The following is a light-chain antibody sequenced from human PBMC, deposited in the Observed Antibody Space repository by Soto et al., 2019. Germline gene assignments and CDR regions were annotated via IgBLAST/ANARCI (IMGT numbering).Light chain of an antibody. J-gene: IGLJ3*02. CDR3: CSHAGGPWV. Sequence: QSALTQPASVSGSPGQSITISCTGTSSDVGSYNLVSWYQQHPGKAPKLMIYEVSKWPSGVSNRFSGSKSGNTASLTISGLQAEDEADYYCCSHAGGPWVFRGGTKVTVL. CDR1: SSDVGSYNL. V-gene: IGLV2-23*02. CDR2: EVS.